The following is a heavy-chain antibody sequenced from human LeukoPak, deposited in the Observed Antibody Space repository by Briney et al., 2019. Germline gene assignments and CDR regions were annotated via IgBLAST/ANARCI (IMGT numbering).Heavy chain of an antibody. CDR2: IYYSGST. CDR3: ARENSGSYGGAFDI. D-gene: IGHD1-26*01. V-gene: IGHV4-39*07. Sequence: KPSETLSLTCTVSGGSISSSSYYWGWIRQPPGKGLEWIGSIYYSGSTYYNPSLKSRVTISVDTSKNQFSLKLSSVTAADTAVYYCARENSGSYGGAFDIWGQGTMVTVSS. CDR1: GGSISSSSYY. J-gene: IGHJ3*02.